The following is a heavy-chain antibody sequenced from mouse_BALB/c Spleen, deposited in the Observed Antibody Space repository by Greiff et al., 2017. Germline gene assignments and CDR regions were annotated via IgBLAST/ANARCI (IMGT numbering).Heavy chain of an antibody. Sequence: QVQLQQSGAELVRPGASVTLSCKASGYTFTDYEMHWVKQTPVHGLEWIGAIDPETGGTAYNQKFKGKATLTADKSSSTAYMELRSLTSEDSAVYYCTRRGYDGGWYWYFDVWGAGTTVTVSS. CDR1: GYTFTDYE. V-gene: IGHV1-15*01. CDR3: TRRGYDGGWYWYFDV. CDR2: IDPETGGT. D-gene: IGHD2-14*01. J-gene: IGHJ1*01.